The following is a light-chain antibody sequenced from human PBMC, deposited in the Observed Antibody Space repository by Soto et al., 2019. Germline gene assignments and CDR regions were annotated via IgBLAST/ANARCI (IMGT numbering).Light chain of an antibody. V-gene: IGKV1-5*01. J-gene: IGKJ4*01. CDR3: QHYHSQSIT. CDR2: AAS. Sequence: DILLIHSPATLSASVGDRITITCRASENIFKFLAWYQQRSGSAPNLLIYAASDLEKGVPSRFSGSGSGTEFALTIDNLQPDDSATYFCQHYHSQSITFGGGTQV. CDR1: ENIFKF.